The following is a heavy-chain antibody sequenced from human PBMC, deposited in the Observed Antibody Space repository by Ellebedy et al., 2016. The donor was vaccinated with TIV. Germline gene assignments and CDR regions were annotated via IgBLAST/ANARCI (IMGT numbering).Heavy chain of an antibody. V-gene: IGHV3-74*01. CDR2: IKGDGSVP. CDR3: ARGGLPTSFDY. CDR1: GFTFSSYW. Sequence: GGSLRLXCSASGFTFSSYWMQWVRQAPGKGLVWVSRIKGDGSVPSYADSVMGRFTISRDNAKNTLYLQMNSLRAEDTAVYYCARGGLPTSFDYWGQGTLVTASS. J-gene: IGHJ4*02. D-gene: IGHD2-15*01.